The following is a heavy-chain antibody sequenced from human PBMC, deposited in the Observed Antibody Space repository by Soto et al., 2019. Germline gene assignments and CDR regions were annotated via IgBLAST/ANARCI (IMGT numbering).Heavy chain of an antibody. Sequence: QVQLVESGGGVVQPGRSLRLSCAPSGFTFSSYGMHWARQAPGKGLEWVAVIWYDGSNKVYADSVKGRFTISRDNSKNTLYLQMNSLRAEETAVYYCARDLSGDYGALDTWGQGTMVTFSS. D-gene: IGHD4-17*01. V-gene: IGHV3-33*01. CDR2: IWYDGSNK. CDR3: ARDLSGDYGALDT. J-gene: IGHJ3*02. CDR1: GFTFSSYG.